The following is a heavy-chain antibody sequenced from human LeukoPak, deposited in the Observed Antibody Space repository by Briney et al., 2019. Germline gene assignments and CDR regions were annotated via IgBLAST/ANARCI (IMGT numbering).Heavy chain of an antibody. D-gene: IGHD3-22*01. CDR1: GFTFSTYG. CDR2: ITRSSSYI. J-gene: IGHJ3*02. Sequence: GGSLRLSCAASGFTFSTYGMSWVRQAPGKGLEWVSSITRSSSYIYYADSVKGRFTISRDNSKNTLYLQMNSLRAEDTAVYYCARGRYYDSSGYYRPIWAFDIWGQGTMVTVSS. CDR3: ARGRYYDSSGYYRPIWAFDI. V-gene: IGHV3-21*04.